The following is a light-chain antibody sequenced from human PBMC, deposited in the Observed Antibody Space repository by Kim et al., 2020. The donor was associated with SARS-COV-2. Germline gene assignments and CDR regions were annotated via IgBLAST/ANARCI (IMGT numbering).Light chain of an antibody. CDR1: GLRGYY. CDR3: NTRDSNTNVV. V-gene: IGLV3-19*01. J-gene: IGLJ2*01. Sequence: VALEQTVKHTCKGDGLRGYYPGRCRQKPGQAPLIVIYGKNNRPSGTPGQFSGSSAGKTTSLTNTEAQAEEKAGYDCNTRDSNTNVVFGRGTRLTV. CDR2: GKN.